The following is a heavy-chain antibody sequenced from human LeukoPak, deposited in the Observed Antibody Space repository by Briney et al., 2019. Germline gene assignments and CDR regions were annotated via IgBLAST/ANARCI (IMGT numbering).Heavy chain of an antibody. CDR3: ARLTRSSGWERNYYYYGMDV. D-gene: IGHD6-19*01. CDR2: ISSNGGST. V-gene: IGHV3-64*01. Sequence: GGSLRLSCAASGFTFSSYAMPWARQAPGKGLEYVSAISSNGGSTYYANSVKGRFTISRDNSKNTLYLQMGSLRAEDMAVYYCARLTRSSGWERNYYYYGMDVWGQGTTVTVSS. J-gene: IGHJ6*02. CDR1: GFTFSSYA.